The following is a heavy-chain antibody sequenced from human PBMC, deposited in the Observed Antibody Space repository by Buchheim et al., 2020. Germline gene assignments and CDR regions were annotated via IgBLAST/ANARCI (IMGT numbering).Heavy chain of an antibody. J-gene: IGHJ4*02. CDR2: INHSGST. CDR3: ARRSYSSSSFFDY. Sequence: QVQLQQWGAGLLKPSETLSLTCAVYGGSFSGYYWSWIRQPPGKGLEWIGEINHSGSTNYNPSLKSRVTISVDTSKNQFSLNVSSVTAADTAVYYCARRSYSSSSFFDYWGQGTL. CDR1: GGSFSGYY. D-gene: IGHD6-6*01. V-gene: IGHV4-34*01.